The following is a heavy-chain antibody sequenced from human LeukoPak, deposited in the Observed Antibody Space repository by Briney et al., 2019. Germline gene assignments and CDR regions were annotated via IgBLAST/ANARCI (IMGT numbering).Heavy chain of an antibody. CDR2: ISSSGSTI. CDR3: AELGITMIGGV. Sequence: TGGSLRLSCAASGFTFSSYEINWVRQAPGKGLEWVSYISSSGSTIYYADSVKGRFTISRDNAKNSLYLQMNSLRAEDTALYYCAELGITMIGGVWGKGTTVTISS. D-gene: IGHD3-10*02. J-gene: IGHJ6*04. CDR1: GFTFSSYE. V-gene: IGHV3-48*03.